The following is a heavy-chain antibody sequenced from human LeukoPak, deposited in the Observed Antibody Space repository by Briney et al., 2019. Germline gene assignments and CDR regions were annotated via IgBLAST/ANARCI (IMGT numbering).Heavy chain of an antibody. D-gene: IGHD6-13*01. Sequence: SETLSLTCTVSGGSISSGDYYWSWIRQPPGKGLEWIGYIYYSGSTYYNPSLKSRVTISVDTSKNQFSLKLSSVTAADTAVYYCARISIAAAASFDYWGQGTLVTVSS. CDR1: GGSISSGDYY. V-gene: IGHV4-30-4*08. CDR3: ARISIAAAASFDY. J-gene: IGHJ4*02. CDR2: IYYSGST.